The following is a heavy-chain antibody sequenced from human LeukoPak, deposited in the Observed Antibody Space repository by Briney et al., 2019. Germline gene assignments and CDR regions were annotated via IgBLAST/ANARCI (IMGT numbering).Heavy chain of an antibody. CDR2: INPNSGGT. J-gene: IGHJ3*02. Sequence: ASVKVSCKASGYTFTGYYMHWVRQAPGQGLEWMGRINPNSGGTNYAQKFQGRVTMTRDTSISTAYMKLSRLRSDDTAVYYCASFGMETHDAFDIWGQGTMVTVSS. V-gene: IGHV1-2*06. CDR3: ASFGMETHDAFDI. D-gene: IGHD3-3*01. CDR1: GYTFTGYY.